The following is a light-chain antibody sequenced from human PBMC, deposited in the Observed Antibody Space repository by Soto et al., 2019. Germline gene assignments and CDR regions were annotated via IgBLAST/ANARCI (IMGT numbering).Light chain of an antibody. CDR1: SSNIGAGYD. CDR2: GNS. J-gene: IGLJ3*02. Sequence: QSVLTQPPSVSGAPGQRVTISYTRSSSNIGAGYDVHWYQQLPGTAPKLLIYGNSNRPSGVPDRFSGSKSGTSASLAITGLQTEDEADYYCQSYDSSLSGWVFGGGTKVTVL. V-gene: IGLV1-40*01. CDR3: QSYDSSLSGWV.